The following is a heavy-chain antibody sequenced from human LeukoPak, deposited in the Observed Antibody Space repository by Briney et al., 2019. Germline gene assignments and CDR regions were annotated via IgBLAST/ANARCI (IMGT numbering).Heavy chain of an antibody. D-gene: IGHD5-12*01. CDR1: GGTFSSYA. CDR2: IIPIFGTA. V-gene: IGHV1-69*13. Sequence: GASVKVSFKASGGTFSSYAISWVRQAPGQGLEWMGGIIPIFGTANCAQKFQGRVTITADESTSTAYMELSSLRSEDTAVYYCARGIVATRGLYYYYMDVWGKGTTVTISS. CDR3: ARGIVATRGLYYYYMDV. J-gene: IGHJ6*03.